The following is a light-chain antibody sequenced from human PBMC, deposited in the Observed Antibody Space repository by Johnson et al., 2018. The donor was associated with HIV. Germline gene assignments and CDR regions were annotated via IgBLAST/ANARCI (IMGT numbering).Light chain of an antibody. Sequence: QSVLSQPPSVSAAPGQKVTISCSGSSSNIGNNYVSWYQQLPGTAPKLLIYENNKRPSGIPDRFSGSKSGTSATLGITGLPTGDEADYSCGTWDTSLRTGFFGTGTKVTVL. CDR3: GTWDTSLRTGF. CDR1: SSNIGNNY. V-gene: IGLV1-51*02. CDR2: ENN. J-gene: IGLJ1*01.